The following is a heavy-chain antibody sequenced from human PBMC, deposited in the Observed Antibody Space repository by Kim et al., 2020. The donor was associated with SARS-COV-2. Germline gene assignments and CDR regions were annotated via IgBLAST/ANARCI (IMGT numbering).Heavy chain of an antibody. CDR3: VATEELDAFDI. CDR2: IYYSGST. V-gene: IGHV4-39*01. Sequence: SETLSLTCTVSGGSISSSSYYWGWIRQPPGKGLEWIGSIYYSGSTYYNPSLKSRVTISVDTSKNQFSLKLSSVTAADTAVYYCVATEELDAFDIWGQGT. J-gene: IGHJ3*02. CDR1: GGSISSSSYY. D-gene: IGHD1-7*01.